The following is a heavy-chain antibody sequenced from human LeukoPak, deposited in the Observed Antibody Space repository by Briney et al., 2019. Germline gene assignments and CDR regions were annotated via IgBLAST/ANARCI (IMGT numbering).Heavy chain of an antibody. D-gene: IGHD6-19*01. J-gene: IGHJ4*02. CDR3: ARSLAVAGLFDY. Sequence: SETLSLTCRVHGGSISSYYWSWIRQPPGKGLEWIRYIYYSGSTNSNPSLKSRVTVSVDTSKNHLSLKLSSVTAADTAVYYCARSLAVAGLFDYWGQGTLVTVSS. V-gene: IGHV4-59*01. CDR1: GGSISSYY. CDR2: IYYSGST.